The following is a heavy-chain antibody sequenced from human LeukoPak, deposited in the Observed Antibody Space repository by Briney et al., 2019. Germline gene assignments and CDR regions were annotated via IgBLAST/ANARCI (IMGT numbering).Heavy chain of an antibody. CDR1: GGSISSYY. CDR2: IYTSGST. Sequence: SETLSLTCTVSGGSISSYYWSWIRQPPGKGLEWIGYIYTSGSTNYNPSLKSRVTISVDTSKNQFSLKLSSVTAADTAVYYCAQHRGYSYGYPPWDWGQGTLVTVSS. D-gene: IGHD5-18*01. V-gene: IGHV4-4*09. CDR3: AQHRGYSYGYPPWD. J-gene: IGHJ4*02.